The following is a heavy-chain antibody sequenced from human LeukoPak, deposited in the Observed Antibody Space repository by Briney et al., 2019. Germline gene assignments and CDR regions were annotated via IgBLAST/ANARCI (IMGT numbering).Heavy chain of an antibody. J-gene: IGHJ4*02. V-gene: IGHV4-39*01. CDR2: IYYSGST. Sequence: PSETLSLTCTVSGGSISSSSYYWGWIRQPPGKGLGWIGSIYYSGSTYYNPSLKSRVTISVDTSKNQFSLKLSSVTAADTAVYYCASSPTYYYGSGSLLWGQGTLVTVSS. D-gene: IGHD3-10*01. CDR1: GGSISSSSYY. CDR3: ASSPTYYYGSGSLL.